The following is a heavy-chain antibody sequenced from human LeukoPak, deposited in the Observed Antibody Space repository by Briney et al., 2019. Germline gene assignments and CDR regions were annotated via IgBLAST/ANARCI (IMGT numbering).Heavy chain of an antibody. V-gene: IGHV4-59*08. CDR1: GGSIGTYY. D-gene: IGHD3-16*02. Sequence: SETLSLTCTVSGGSIGTYYRSWIRQSPGKGLEWIGYIYVTGTRYNPYLQSRVTISVDTSRNQFFLKMSSVTAADTAVYYCARHMGGGIEDMDVWGKGTKVTVSS. CDR2: IYVTGT. CDR3: ARHMGGGIEDMDV. J-gene: IGHJ6*03.